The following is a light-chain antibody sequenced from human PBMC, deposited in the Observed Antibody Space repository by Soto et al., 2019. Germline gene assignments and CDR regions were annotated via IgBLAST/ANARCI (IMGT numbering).Light chain of an antibody. CDR2: RNN. Sequence: QTVVTQPPSASGTPGQRVTISCSGTNSNIGSNYVYWYQQLPGTAPKLLIYRNNQRPSGVPARFSGSKSGTSASLAISGLRSEDEADYYCAAWDDTLSAYYVFGSGTKLTVL. V-gene: IGLV1-47*01. CDR1: NSNIGSNY. CDR3: AAWDDTLSAYYV. J-gene: IGLJ1*01.